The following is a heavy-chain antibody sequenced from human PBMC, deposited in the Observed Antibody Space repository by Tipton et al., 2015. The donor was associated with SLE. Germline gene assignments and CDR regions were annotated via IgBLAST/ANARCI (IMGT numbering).Heavy chain of an antibody. CDR2: IYYSGST. CDR1: GGSISSSSYY. V-gene: IGHV4-39*07. D-gene: IGHD2-15*01. CDR3: ARSRGLGSCSGDNCYDYYFGMDV. Sequence: LSLTCTVSGGSISSSSYYWGWIRQPPGKGLEWIGSIYYSGSTYYNPSLKSRVTISLDTSKNQFSLRLSSVTAADTAVYFCARSRGLGSCSGDNCYDYYFGMDVWGQGTTVTVSS. J-gene: IGHJ6*02.